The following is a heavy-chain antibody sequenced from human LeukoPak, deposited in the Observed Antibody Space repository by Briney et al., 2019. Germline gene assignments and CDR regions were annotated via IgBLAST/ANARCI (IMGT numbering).Heavy chain of an antibody. D-gene: IGHD2-15*01. Sequence: GGSLRLSCAASGFTFSSYGMHWVRQAPGKGLEWVAVISYDGSNKYYADSVKGRFTISRDNSKNTLYLQMNSLRAEDTAVYYCAKDVVRYCSGGSCYPVDYWGQGTLVTVSS. V-gene: IGHV3-30*18. CDR3: AKDVVRYCSGGSCYPVDY. J-gene: IGHJ4*02. CDR2: ISYDGSNK. CDR1: GFTFSSYG.